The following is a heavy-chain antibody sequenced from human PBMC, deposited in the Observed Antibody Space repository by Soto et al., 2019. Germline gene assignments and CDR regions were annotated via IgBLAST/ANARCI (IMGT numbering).Heavy chain of an antibody. CDR3: ARVNLLAARSVGY. D-gene: IGHD6-6*01. CDR1: GYTFTGYY. J-gene: IGHJ4*02. V-gene: IGHV1-2*02. Sequence: ASVKVSCKASGYTFTGYYMHWVRQAPGQGLEWMGWINPNSGGTNYAQKFQGRVTMTRDTSISTAYMELSRLRSDDTAVYYCARVNLLAARSVGYWGQGTLVTSPQ. CDR2: INPNSGGT.